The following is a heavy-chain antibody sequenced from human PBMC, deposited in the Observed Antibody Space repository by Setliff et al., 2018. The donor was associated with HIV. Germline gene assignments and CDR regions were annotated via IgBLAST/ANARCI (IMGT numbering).Heavy chain of an antibody. CDR1: GGSISRSSYY. CDR3: ARHFPSISLFFGDPGPFDR. Sequence: SETLSLTCTVSGGSISRSSYYWGWIRQPPGKGLEWIGSIFNDGRTYYNPSFKSRVTIPIDTSTNQFSLKLTSGTAADTAVYFCARHFPSISLFFGDPGPFDRWGQGALVTVSS. D-gene: IGHD3-10*01. J-gene: IGHJ4*02. CDR2: IFNDGRT. V-gene: IGHV4-39*01.